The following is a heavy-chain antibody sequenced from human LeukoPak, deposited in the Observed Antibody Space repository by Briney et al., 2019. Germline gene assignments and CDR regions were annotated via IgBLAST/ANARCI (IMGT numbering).Heavy chain of an antibody. Sequence: GGSLRLSCAASGFTFSSYSMSWVRQAPGKGLEWVSYISSSSSTIYYADSVKGRFTISRDNAKNSLYLQMNSLRAEDTAVYYCARSSSSSWAEFYYYYYGMDVWGQGTTVTVSS. CDR2: ISSSSSTI. J-gene: IGHJ6*02. V-gene: IGHV3-48*01. CDR1: GFTFSSYS. CDR3: ARSSSSSWAEFYYYYYGMDV. D-gene: IGHD6-13*01.